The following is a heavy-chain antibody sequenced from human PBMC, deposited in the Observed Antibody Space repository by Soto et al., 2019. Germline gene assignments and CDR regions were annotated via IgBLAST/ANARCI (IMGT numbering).Heavy chain of an antibody. V-gene: IGHV3-30*18. D-gene: IGHD1-26*01. CDR2: ISYDGSNK. Sequence: PGGSLRLSCAASGFTFSSYGMHWVRQAPGKGLEWVAVISYDGSNKYYADSVKGRFTISRDSSKNTLYLQMNSLRAEDTAVYYCAKDLGATMEDYYYGMEVWGQGTTVTVSS. CDR3: AKDLGATMEDYYYGMEV. CDR1: GFTFSSYG. J-gene: IGHJ6*02.